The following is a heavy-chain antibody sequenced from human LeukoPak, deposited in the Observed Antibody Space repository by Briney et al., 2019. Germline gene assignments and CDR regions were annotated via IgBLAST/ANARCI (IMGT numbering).Heavy chain of an antibody. J-gene: IGHJ4*02. CDR2: IYYSGST. CDR1: GGSISSSSYY. D-gene: IGHD6-13*01. Sequence: PSETLSLTGTVSGGSISSSSYYWGWIRQPPGKGLEWIGSIYYSGSTYYNPSLKSRVTISVDTSKNQFSLKLSSVTAADSAVYYCAREVRMAAAGIDYWGQGTLVTVSS. CDR3: AREVRMAAAGIDY. V-gene: IGHV4-39*07.